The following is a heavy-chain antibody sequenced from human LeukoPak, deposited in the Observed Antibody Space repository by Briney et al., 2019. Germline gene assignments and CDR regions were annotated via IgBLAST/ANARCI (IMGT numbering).Heavy chain of an antibody. Sequence: GRSLRLSCAASGFTFSSYAMHWVRQAPGKGLEWVAVISYGGSNKYYADSVKGRFTISRDNSKNTLYLQMNSLRAEDTAVYYCAKGVGPFGHWGQGTLVTVSS. J-gene: IGHJ1*01. CDR2: ISYGGSNK. CDR1: GFTFSSYA. CDR3: AKGVGPFGH. V-gene: IGHV3-30-3*01. D-gene: IGHD1-26*01.